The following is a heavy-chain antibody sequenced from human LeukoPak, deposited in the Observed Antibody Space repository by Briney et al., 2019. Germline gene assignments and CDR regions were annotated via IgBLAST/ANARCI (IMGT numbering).Heavy chain of an antibody. CDR3: ASQTYYYGSGSYYNDY. D-gene: IGHD3-10*01. CDR2: IDPSDSYT. Sequence: GESLKISCKGSGYSFTSYWISWVRQMPGKGVEWMGRIDPSDSYTNYSPSFQGHVTISADKSISTAYLQWSSLKASDTAMYYCASQTYYYGSGSYYNDYWGQGTLVTVSS. CDR1: GYSFTSYW. V-gene: IGHV5-10-1*01. J-gene: IGHJ4*02.